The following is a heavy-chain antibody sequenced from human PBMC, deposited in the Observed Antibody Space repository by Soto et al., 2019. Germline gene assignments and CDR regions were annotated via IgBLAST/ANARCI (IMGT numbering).Heavy chain of an antibody. V-gene: IGHV3-30*18. D-gene: IGHD6-19*01. CDR2: ISYDGSNK. J-gene: IGHJ4*02. Sequence: GGSLRLSCAASGFTFSSYGMHWVRQAPGKGLEWVAVISYDGSNKYYADSVKGRFTISRDNSKNTLYLQMNSLRTEDTAVYYCAKDRLSVWYRGGFHPFAYWGQGTLVTVSS. CDR3: AKDRLSVWYRGGFHPFAY. CDR1: GFTFSSYG.